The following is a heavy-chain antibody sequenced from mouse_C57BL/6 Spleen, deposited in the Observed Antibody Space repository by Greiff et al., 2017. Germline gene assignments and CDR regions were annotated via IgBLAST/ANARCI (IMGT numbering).Heavy chain of an antibody. D-gene: IGHD2-1*01. Sequence: EVKLVESEGGLVQPGSSMKLSCTASGFTFSDYYMAWVRQVPEKGLEWVANINYDGSSTYYLDSLKSRFIISRDNAKNILYLQMSSLKSEDTATYYCAREGGNGDFDYWGQGTTLTVSS. CDR2: INYDGSST. CDR3: AREGGNGDFDY. V-gene: IGHV5-16*01. J-gene: IGHJ2*01. CDR1: GFTFSDYY.